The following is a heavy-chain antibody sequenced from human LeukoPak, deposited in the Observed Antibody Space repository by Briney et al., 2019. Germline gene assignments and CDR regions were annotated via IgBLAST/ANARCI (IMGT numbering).Heavy chain of an antibody. CDR3: ARGYSYGYYYFDY. Sequence: SETLSLTCTVSGGSLSPYYWSWIRQSPGKGLEWIGYISYSGSTNYNPSLKSRVTISVDTSKNQFSLKLSSVTAADTAVYYCARGYSYGYYYFDYWGQGTLVTVSS. CDR2: ISYSGST. CDR1: GGSLSPYY. D-gene: IGHD5-18*01. J-gene: IGHJ4*02. V-gene: IGHV4-59*01.